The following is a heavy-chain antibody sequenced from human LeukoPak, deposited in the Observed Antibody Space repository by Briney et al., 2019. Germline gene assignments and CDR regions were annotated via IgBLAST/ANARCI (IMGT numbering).Heavy chain of an antibody. CDR1: GYIFTSYN. Sequence: ASVKVSCKASGYIFTSYNIYRVRQAPGQGLEWMGIINPSGGSTNYAQKFQGRVTMTRDTSTSTVYMELSSLRSEDTAVYYCARFAVHRRITVAGQFGLDYWGQGTLVSLSS. CDR2: INPSGGST. CDR3: ARFAVHRRITVAGQFGLDY. V-gene: IGHV1-46*01. D-gene: IGHD6-19*01. J-gene: IGHJ4*02.